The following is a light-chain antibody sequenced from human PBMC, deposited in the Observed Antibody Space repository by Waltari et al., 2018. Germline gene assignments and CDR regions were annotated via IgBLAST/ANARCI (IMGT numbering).Light chain of an antibody. CDR2: AAS. CDR3: QQSYRAPQT. V-gene: IGKV1-39*01. Sequence: DIQVTQSPSSLSASVGDRVTITCRTSQSISTSLNLYQQKPGKPPKLLIFAASALQSGVSSRFSGSGSQTDFTLTIRNLQPEDFATYYCQQSYRAPQTFGGGTKVDMK. J-gene: IGKJ4*01. CDR1: QSISTS.